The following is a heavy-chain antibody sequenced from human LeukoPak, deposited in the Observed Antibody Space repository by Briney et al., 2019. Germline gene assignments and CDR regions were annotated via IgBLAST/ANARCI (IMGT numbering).Heavy chain of an antibody. CDR3: TANDTYYYDSSGYFQPFDC. V-gene: IGHV3-15*01. J-gene: IGHJ4*02. D-gene: IGHD3-22*01. CDR2: IKSKSDGETT. Sequence: GGSLRLSCAASGFTFSNGWMNWVRQAPGKGLEWVGRIKSKSDGETTDYAATVKGRFIISGDNSKNTLYLQMNSLKTEDTAVYYCTANDTYYYDSSGYFQPFDCWGQGTLVTVSS. CDR1: GFTFSNGW.